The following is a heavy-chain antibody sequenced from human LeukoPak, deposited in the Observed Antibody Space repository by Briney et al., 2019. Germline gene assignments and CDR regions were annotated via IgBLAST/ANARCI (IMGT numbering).Heavy chain of an antibody. CDR1: GFTFTSYA. Sequence: GGSLRLSCAASGFTFTSYAMSWVRQAPGKGLEWVSAISGSGGSTYYADSVKGRFTISRDNSENTLCLQMNSLRAEDTAAYYCAKGKTTYGDYDRWGQGTLVTVSS. CDR3: AKGKTTYGDYDR. V-gene: IGHV3-23*01. CDR2: ISGSGGST. D-gene: IGHD4-17*01. J-gene: IGHJ4*02.